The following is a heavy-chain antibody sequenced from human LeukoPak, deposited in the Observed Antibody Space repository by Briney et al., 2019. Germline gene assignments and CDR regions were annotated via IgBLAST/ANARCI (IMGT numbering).Heavy chain of an antibody. J-gene: IGHJ4*02. CDR1: GYTFTGYY. CDR2: INPNSGGT. CDR3: ARDFPRRNYYDSSRGFDY. D-gene: IGHD3-22*01. V-gene: IGHV1-2*06. Sequence: ASVKVSCKASGYTFTGYYMHWVRQAPGQGLEWMGRINPNSGGTNYAQKFQGRVTMTRDTSISTAYMELSRLRSDDTAVYYCARDFPRRNYYDSSRGFDYWGQGTLVTVSS.